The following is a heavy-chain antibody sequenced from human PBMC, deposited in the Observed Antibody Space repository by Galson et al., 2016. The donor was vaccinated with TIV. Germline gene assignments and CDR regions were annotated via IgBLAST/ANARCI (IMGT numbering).Heavy chain of an antibody. CDR2: MNPYSGNT. V-gene: IGHV1-8*02. J-gene: IGHJ5*02. D-gene: IGHD3-16*01. Sequence: SVKVSCKASGYSFINHDINWVRQATGQGLEWMGWMNPYSGNTGYAQKFQGRVTMTRNTAISTAYTELNSLTSEDTAVYYCARAVGGNWFDPWGQGTLVTVSS. CDR3: ARAVGGNWFDP. CDR1: GYSFINHD.